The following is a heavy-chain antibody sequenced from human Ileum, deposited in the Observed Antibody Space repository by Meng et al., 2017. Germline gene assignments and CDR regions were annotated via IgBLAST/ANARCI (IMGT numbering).Heavy chain of an antibody. CDR2: IYYSGST. CDR3: ARDRGGSYYFDY. V-gene: IGHV4-30-4*01. CDR1: GGSISIGDYY. D-gene: IGHD2-15*01. Sequence: QVQLQESGPGLLKSSQTLSLTCTVSGGSISIGDYYWSWVRQPPGKGLEWSGYIYYSGSTYYNPSLKSRAIMSVDTSKNHFSLKLSSVTAADTAVYYCARDRGGSYYFDYWGQGTLVTVSS. J-gene: IGHJ4*02.